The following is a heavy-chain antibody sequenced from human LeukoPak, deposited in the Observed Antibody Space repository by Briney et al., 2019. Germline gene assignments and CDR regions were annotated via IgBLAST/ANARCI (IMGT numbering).Heavy chain of an antibody. J-gene: IGHJ4*02. Sequence: PGGSLRLSCAASGFTFSDYYKNWIRQTPGKGLEWISYISSSGTTIYYADSVKGRFTISRDNAKNSLYLQMNTLRAEDTAVYYCAGNALIYSDGNAYLHNWGQGTLVTVSS. V-gene: IGHV3-11*01. CDR1: GFTFSDYY. CDR2: ISSSGTTI. CDR3: AGNALIYSDGNAYLHN. D-gene: IGHD3-22*01.